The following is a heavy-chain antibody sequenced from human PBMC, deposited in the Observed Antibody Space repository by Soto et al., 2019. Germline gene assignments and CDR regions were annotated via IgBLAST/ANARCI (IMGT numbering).Heavy chain of an antibody. CDR2: IVVGSGNT. D-gene: IGHD2-15*01. V-gene: IGHV1-58*01. CDR3: ARDSPDSPWFDP. Sequence: GASVKVSCKASGFTFTSSAVQWVRQARGQRLEWIGWIVVGSGNTNYAQKLQGRVTMTTDTSTSTAYMELRSLRSDDTAVYYCARDSPDSPWFDPWGQGTLVTVSS. CDR1: GFTFTSSA. J-gene: IGHJ5*02.